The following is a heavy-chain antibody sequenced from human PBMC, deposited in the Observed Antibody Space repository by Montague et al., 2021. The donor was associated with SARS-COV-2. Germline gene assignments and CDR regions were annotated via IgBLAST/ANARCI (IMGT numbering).Heavy chain of an antibody. Sequence: SETLSLTCTFSGGSISTIVNFWGWIRQPPGKGLEWIGSISYTGSTYHNPSLKSRVTMSVDTSKNQFSLKLSSVTAADTAVYYCARHGVLWFGVAENWFDPWGQGTLVTVSS. CDR2: ISYTGST. D-gene: IGHD3-10*01. J-gene: IGHJ5*02. V-gene: IGHV4-39*01. CDR3: ARHGVLWFGVAENWFDP. CDR1: GGSISTIVNF.